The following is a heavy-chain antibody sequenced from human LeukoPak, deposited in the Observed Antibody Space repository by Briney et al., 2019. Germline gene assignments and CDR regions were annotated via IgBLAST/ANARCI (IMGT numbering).Heavy chain of an antibody. CDR1: GYTFTGYY. CDR2: INPNSGGT. D-gene: IGHD1-7*01. Sequence: ASVKVSCKASGYTFTGYYMHWVRQAPGQGLEWMGRINPNSGGTNYPQKFQGRVTMTRDTSISTAYMELSRLRSDDTAVYYCARARTGTTRFDPWGQGTLVTVSS. V-gene: IGHV1-2*06. J-gene: IGHJ5*02. CDR3: ARARTGTTRFDP.